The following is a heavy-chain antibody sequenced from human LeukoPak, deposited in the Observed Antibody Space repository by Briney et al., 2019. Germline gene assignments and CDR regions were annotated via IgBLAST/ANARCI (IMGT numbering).Heavy chain of an antibody. CDR1: GYTFTSYY. CDR2: INPSGGST. CDR3: ARVGYYYDSSGYYGAFDI. J-gene: IGHJ3*02. Sequence: ASVKVSCKASGYTFTSYYMHWVRQAPGQGLEWMGIINPSGGSTSYAQKFQGRVTMTRDTSTSTVYMELSSLRSEDTAVHYCARVGYYYDSSGYYGAFDIWGQGTMVTVSS. D-gene: IGHD3-22*01. V-gene: IGHV1-46*03.